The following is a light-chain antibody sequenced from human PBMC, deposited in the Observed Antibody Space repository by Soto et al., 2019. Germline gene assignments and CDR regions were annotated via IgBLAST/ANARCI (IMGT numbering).Light chain of an antibody. CDR3: QQYNSYAYT. J-gene: IGKJ2*01. V-gene: IGKV1-5*03. CDR2: KAS. Sequence: DIQMTQSPSTLSASVGDRVTITCRASQSISRWLAWSQQKPGKAPKLLIYKASSLESGVPSRFSGSGSGTEFTVIISSLQPDDFATDYCQQYNSYAYTFGQGTKLDIK. CDR1: QSISRW.